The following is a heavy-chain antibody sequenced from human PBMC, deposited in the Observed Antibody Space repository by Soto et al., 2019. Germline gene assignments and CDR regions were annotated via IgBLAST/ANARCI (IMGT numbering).Heavy chain of an antibody. J-gene: IGHJ6*03. CDR2: IYLDDDK. D-gene: IGHD2-2*01. CDR3: AHSVPAANNYYYMDV. Sequence: SGPTLVNPTQTLTLTCTFSGFSLSTSGVGVGWIRQPPGKALEWLALIYLDDDKRYSPSLKRRLTITKDNSKNQVVLTMTNMDPVDTATYYCAHSVPAANNYYYMDVWGKGTTVTVSS. V-gene: IGHV2-5*02. CDR1: GFSLSTSGVG.